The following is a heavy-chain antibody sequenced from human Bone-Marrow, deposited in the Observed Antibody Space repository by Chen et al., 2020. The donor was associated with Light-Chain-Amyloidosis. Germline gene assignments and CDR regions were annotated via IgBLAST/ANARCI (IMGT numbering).Heavy chain of an antibody. CDR1: GFNFSSFG. D-gene: IGHD3-10*01. J-gene: IGHJ4*02. V-gene: IGHV3-23*04. Sequence: EVQLVESGGGLVQPGGSLRLSCATSGFNFSSFGMSWVRQAPGKGLEWVATVSGSNVSTYYAGAVKGRFIISRDNSKSTLYLQMNSLRAGDTAVYFCTRKGGYFDFWGQGSLVTVSS. CDR2: VSGSNVST. CDR3: TRKGGYFDF.